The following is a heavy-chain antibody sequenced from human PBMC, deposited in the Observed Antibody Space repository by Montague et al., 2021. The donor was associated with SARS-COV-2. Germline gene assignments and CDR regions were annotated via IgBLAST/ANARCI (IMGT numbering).Heavy chain of an antibody. CDR3: ARGTTIVFTYDYGSSGYASDY. D-gene: IGHD3-22*01. V-gene: IGHV4-34*01. CDR2: INHSGST. J-gene: IGHJ4*02. CDR1: GGSFSGYY. Sequence: SETLSLTCAVYGGSFSGYYWSWIRQPPGKGLEWIGEINHSGSTKYNPSLKSRVTITVDTSKNQFSLKLSSVTAADTAVYYCARGTTIVFTYDYGSSGYASDYWGQGTLVTVSS.